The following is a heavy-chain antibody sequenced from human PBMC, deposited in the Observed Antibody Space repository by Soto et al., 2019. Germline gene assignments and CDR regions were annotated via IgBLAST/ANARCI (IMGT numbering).Heavy chain of an antibody. J-gene: IGHJ6*02. CDR3: ARVDYSGSYYYYYGMDV. Sequence: SETLSLTCAVSGGSISSSNWWSWVRQPPGKGLEWIGEIYHSGSTNYNPSLKSRVTISVDKSKNQFSLKLSSVTAADTAVYYCARVDYSGSYYYYYGMDVWGQGTTVTVSS. CDR2: IYHSGST. CDR1: GGSISSSNW. V-gene: IGHV4-4*02. D-gene: IGHD1-26*01.